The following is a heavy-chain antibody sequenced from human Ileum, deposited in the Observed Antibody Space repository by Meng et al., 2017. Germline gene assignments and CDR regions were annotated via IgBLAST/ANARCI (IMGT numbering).Heavy chain of an antibody. CDR3: ARGGGRYGPDFDY. D-gene: IGHD3-16*01. CDR2: INHSGST. J-gene: IGHJ4*02. V-gene: IGHV4-34*01. Sequence: QVHLQQCGAELLKPSETLSLPCAVDGGCFSGSYWSWLRQPPGKGLEWIGEINHSGSTNYNPSLKSRVTISVDTSKNQFSLKLSSVTAADTAVYYCARGGGRYGPDFDYWGQGTLVTVSS. CDR1: GGCFSGSY.